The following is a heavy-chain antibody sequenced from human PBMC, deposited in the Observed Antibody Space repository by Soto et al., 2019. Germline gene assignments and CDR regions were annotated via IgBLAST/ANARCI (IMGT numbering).Heavy chain of an antibody. V-gene: IGHV3-9*01. J-gene: IGHJ4*02. CDR1: GFTFGDYG. D-gene: IGHD1-26*01. CDR3: AKDIGVEVGASPFDY. CDR2: ISWNSGGI. Sequence: EVQLVESGGGLVQPGRSLRLSCAASGFTFGDYGMHWVRQAPGKGLEWVSGISWNSGGIGYAGSVKGRFTISRDNAKNSMFLQMDSLRAECTALYYGAKDIGVEVGASPFDYWGQGTLVTVSS.